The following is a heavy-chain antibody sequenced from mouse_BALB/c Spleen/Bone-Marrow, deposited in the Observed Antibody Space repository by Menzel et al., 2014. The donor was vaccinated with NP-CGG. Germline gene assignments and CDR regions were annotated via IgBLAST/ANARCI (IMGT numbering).Heavy chain of an antibody. CDR2: IVPANGNT. V-gene: IGHV14-3*02. CDR1: GFNIKDTY. J-gene: IGHJ2*01. D-gene: IGHD2-10*02. CDR3: VRYLYGNYFDY. Sequence: VQLQQSGAELVKPGASVKLSCTASGFNIKDTYMHWVKQRPEQGLEWIGRIVPANGNTKYDPKFQGKATITADTSSNTAYLQLTSLTSEDTAVYHCVRYLYGNYFDYWGQGTTLTVSS.